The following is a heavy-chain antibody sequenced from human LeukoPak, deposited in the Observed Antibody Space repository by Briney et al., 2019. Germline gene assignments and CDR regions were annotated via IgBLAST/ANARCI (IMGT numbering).Heavy chain of an antibody. CDR1: GFTFSDHY. CDR2: IRKKTNSYTT. CDR3: ARTEQGGHSYGYDY. Sequence: GGSLRLSCAASGFTFSDHYMDWVRQARGKGLEWVGRIRKKTNSYTTEYAASVKGRFTISRDDSKTSLYLQVNSLDTEDTAVYYCARTEQGGHSYGYDYWGQGTLVTVSS. V-gene: IGHV3-72*01. J-gene: IGHJ4*02. D-gene: IGHD5-18*01.